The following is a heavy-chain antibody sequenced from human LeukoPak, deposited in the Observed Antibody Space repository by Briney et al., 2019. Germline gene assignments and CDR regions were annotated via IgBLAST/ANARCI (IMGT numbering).Heavy chain of an antibody. J-gene: IGHJ6*02. CDR1: GGSISSYS. Sequence: SETLSLICTVSGGSISSYSWSWIRQPAGKGLEWIGRIHTSGTTNYNPSLKSRVTMSIDTPRNQFSLKLSSVTAADTAIYYCAREDCSGGRCFPPGSYYHYGMDVWGQGTTVTVSS. CDR2: IHTSGTT. D-gene: IGHD2-15*01. V-gene: IGHV4-4*07. CDR3: AREDCSGGRCFPPGSYYHYGMDV.